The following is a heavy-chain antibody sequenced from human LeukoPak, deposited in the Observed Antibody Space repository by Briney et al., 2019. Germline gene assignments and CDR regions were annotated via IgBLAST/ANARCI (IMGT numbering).Heavy chain of an antibody. CDR1: GFSLSTSGVG. D-gene: IGHD3-16*01. CDR2: IYWNDDK. Sequence: ESGPTLVNPTQTLTLTCTFSGFSLSTSGVGVGWIRQPPGKALEWLALIYWNDDKRYSPSLKSRLTITKDTSKNQVVLTMTNMDPVGTATYYCAHRPRGKQNFDYWGQGTLVTVSS. V-gene: IGHV2-5*01. CDR3: AHRPRGKQNFDY. J-gene: IGHJ4*02.